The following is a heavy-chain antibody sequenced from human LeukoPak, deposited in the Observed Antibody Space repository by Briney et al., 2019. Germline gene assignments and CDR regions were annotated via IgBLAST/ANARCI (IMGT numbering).Heavy chain of an antibody. J-gene: IGHJ4*02. V-gene: IGHV3-48*01. CDR1: GFTFSSYS. D-gene: IGHD3-3*01. CDR2: ISSSSSTI. Sequence: PGGSLRLSCAASGFTFSSYSMNWVRQAPGKGLEWVSYISSSSSTIYYADSVKGRFTISRDNAKSSLYLQMNSLRAEDTAVYYCARGSLLRFLEWLLMGYWGQGTLVTVSS. CDR3: ARGSLLRFLEWLLMGY.